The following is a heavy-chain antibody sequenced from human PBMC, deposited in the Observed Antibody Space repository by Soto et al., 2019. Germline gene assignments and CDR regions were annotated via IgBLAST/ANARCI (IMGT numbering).Heavy chain of an antibody. CDR3: ARGALTTYFDY. Sequence: QVQLQESGPGLLKPAETLSLTCAVSGASISSYYWSWIRQPTGKGLEWIGYFYDSGSTNYNPALKSRVTISVDTSKNQFSLKLSSVTAADTAVYYCARGALTTYFDYWGQGTLVTVSS. J-gene: IGHJ4*02. CDR2: FYDSGST. V-gene: IGHV4-59*01. CDR1: GASISSYY.